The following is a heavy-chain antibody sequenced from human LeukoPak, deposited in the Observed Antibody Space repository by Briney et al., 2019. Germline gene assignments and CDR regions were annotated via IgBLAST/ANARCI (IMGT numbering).Heavy chain of an antibody. D-gene: IGHD3-10*01. Sequence: KSSETLSLTCTVSGGSISSGSYYWSWIRQPAGKGLEWIGRIYTSGSTNYNPSLKSRVTISVDTSKNQFSLKLSSVTAADTAVYYCARVRITMVRGSTYYYYYYMDVWGKGTTVTISS. CDR3: ARVRITMVRGSTYYYYYYMDV. J-gene: IGHJ6*03. V-gene: IGHV4-61*02. CDR1: GGSISSGSYY. CDR2: IYTSGST.